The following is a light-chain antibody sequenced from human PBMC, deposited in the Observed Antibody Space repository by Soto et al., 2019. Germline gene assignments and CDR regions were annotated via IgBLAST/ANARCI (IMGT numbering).Light chain of an antibody. J-gene: IGLJ1*01. CDR3: SSYTGSSTYV. Sequence: QSALTQPASVPGSPGQSITISCTGTSSDVGGYNYVSWYQQHPGKAPKLMIYEVSNRPSGVSNRFSGSKSGNTASLTISGLQAEDEADYYCSSYTGSSTYVFGTGTKLTVL. CDR1: SSDVGGYNY. V-gene: IGLV2-14*01. CDR2: EVS.